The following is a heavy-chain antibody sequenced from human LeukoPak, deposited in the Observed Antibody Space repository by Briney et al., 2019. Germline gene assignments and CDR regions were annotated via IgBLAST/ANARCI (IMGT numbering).Heavy chain of an antibody. CDR1: GGSISSYF. Sequence: SETLSLTCTVAGGSISSYFWSWIRQPPGKGLEWVGYIYYSGSTNYNPALKSRVTISVDTSKNQFSLKLSSVTAADTAVYYCARRYCTSTSCYYYFDYWGQGTLVTVSS. CDR2: IYYSGST. V-gene: IGHV4-59*01. CDR3: ARRYCTSTSCYYYFDY. J-gene: IGHJ4*02. D-gene: IGHD2-2*01.